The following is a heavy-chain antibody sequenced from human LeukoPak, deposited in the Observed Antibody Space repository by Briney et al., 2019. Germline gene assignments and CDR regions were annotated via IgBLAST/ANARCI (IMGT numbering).Heavy chain of an antibody. V-gene: IGHV3-21*01. D-gene: IGHD6-13*01. Sequence: GESLRLSCAASGFTFSSYSMNWVRQAPGKGLEWVSSISSSSSYIYYADSVKGRFTISRDNAKNSLYLQMNSLRAEDTAVYYWARDGIAAAAFNWFDPWGQGTLVTVSS. CDR3: ARDGIAAAAFNWFDP. CDR1: GFTFSSYS. CDR2: ISSSSSYI. J-gene: IGHJ5*02.